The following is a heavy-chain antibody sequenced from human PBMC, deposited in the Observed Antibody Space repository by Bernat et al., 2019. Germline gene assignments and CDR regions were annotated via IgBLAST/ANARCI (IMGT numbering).Heavy chain of an antibody. CDR3: AKVSAPYFDY. D-gene: IGHD3-16*01. CDR1: GFTFSDSG. J-gene: IGHJ4*02. V-gene: IGHV3-23*01. CDR2: ISSDGENT. Sequence: DVQLMESGGDLVQPGGSLRLSCAASGFTFSDSGMSWVRLPPGKGPEWAPTISSDGENTHYAGSVQGRVTISRDNSQSTLYLQMDSLRAEDAAIYYCAKVSAPYFDYWGQGALVTVSS.